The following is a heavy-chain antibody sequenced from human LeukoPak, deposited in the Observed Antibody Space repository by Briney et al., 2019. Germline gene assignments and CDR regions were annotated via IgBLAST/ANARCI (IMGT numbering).Heavy chain of an antibody. Sequence: GGSLKLSCAASGFTFSGSAMHWVRQASGKGLEWVGRIRSKANSYATAYAASVKGRFTISRDDSKNTAYLQMNSLKTEDTAVYYCTRHRSGWYLDWGQGTLVTVSS. CDR3: TRHRSGWYLD. J-gene: IGHJ4*02. D-gene: IGHD6-19*01. CDR1: GFTFSGSA. V-gene: IGHV3-73*01. CDR2: IRSKANSYAT.